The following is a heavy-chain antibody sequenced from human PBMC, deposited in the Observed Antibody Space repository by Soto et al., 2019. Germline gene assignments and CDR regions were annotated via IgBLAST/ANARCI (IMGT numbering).Heavy chain of an antibody. Sequence: QLQLQESGPGLVKPSETLSLTCAVSGGSITSGNSYSWAWIRQPPGRGLEWIGSISQTGTTSYNPSLTSRVSVSLDKSKHQLSLRLSSVTAADMAVYFCARAVSPYFGTWFDPWGQGTMVTVSS. V-gene: IGHV4-30-2*01. CDR1: GGSITSGNSYS. J-gene: IGHJ5*02. CDR3: ARAVSPYFGTWFDP. D-gene: IGHD3-10*01. CDR2: ISQTGTT.